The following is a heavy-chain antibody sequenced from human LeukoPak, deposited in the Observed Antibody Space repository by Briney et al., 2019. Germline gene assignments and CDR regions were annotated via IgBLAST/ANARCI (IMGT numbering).Heavy chain of an antibody. D-gene: IGHD3-3*01. CDR2: IYYSGST. J-gene: IGHJ3*02. V-gene: IGHV4-59*01. CDR3: ARDRGFLGRDAFDI. CDR1: GGSISSYY. Sequence: PSETLSLTCTVSGGSISSYYWSWIRQPPGKGLEWIGYIYYSGSTNYNPSLKSRVTISVDTSKNQFSLKLSSVTAADTAVYYCARDRGFLGRDAFDIWGQGTVVTVSS.